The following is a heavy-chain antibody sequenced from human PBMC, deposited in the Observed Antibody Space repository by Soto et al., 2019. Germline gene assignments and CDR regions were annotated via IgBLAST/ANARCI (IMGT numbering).Heavy chain of an antibody. D-gene: IGHD2-2*01. V-gene: IGHV1-46*01. Sequence: ASVKVSRKASGYTFTSYYMHWVRQAPGQGLEWMGIINPSGGSTSYTQKFQGRVTMTRDTSTSTVYMELSSLRSEDTAVYYCARDSGIVVVPAAFDFDYWGQGTLVTVSS. J-gene: IGHJ4*02. CDR3: ARDSGIVVVPAAFDFDY. CDR1: GYTFTSYY. CDR2: INPSGGST.